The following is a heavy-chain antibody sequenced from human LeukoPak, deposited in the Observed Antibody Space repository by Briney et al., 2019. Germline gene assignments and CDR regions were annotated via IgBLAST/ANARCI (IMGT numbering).Heavy chain of an antibody. CDR3: ARDINPFAY. Sequence: GGSLRLSCAASGFTFRTYAMNWVRQAPGKGLEWVSTISGSGGSTYYADSVKGRFTISRGNSKNTLYLQMNNLRAEDTALYFCARDINPFAYWGQGTLVTVSS. CDR2: ISGSGGST. CDR1: GFTFRTYA. J-gene: IGHJ4*02. V-gene: IGHV3-23*01.